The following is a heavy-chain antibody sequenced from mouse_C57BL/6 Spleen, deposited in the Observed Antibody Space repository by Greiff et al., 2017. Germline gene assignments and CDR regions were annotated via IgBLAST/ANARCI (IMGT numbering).Heavy chain of an antibody. CDR2: IYPGDGDT. Sequence: VQLQQSGPELVKPGASVKISCKASGYAFSSSWMNWVKQRPGKGLEWIGRIYPGDGDTNYNGKFKGKATLTADKSSSTAYMQLSSLTSEDSAVYFCARRYFDYWGQGTNLTVSS. CDR1: GYAFSSSW. CDR3: ARRYFDY. J-gene: IGHJ2*01. V-gene: IGHV1-82*01.